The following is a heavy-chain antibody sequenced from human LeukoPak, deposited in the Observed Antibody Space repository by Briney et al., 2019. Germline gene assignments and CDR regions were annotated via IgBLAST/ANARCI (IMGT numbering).Heavy chain of an antibody. Sequence: GGSLRLSCAASGFTFSNYELNWVRQAPGKGLEWVSYISSSSTTINYADSVKGRFTISRDNAKNSLYLQMNSLTDEDTAVYYCARGNPSDYWGQGTLVTVSS. V-gene: IGHV3-48*02. CDR1: GFTFSNYE. CDR2: ISSSSTTI. CDR3: ARGNPSDY. J-gene: IGHJ4*02.